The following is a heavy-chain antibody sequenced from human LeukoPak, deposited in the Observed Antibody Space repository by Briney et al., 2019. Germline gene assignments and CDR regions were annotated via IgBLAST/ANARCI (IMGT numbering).Heavy chain of an antibody. D-gene: IGHD3-22*01. CDR3: ARESPSRYYDSSGYYDY. J-gene: IGHJ4*02. CDR2: ISPNSGGT. Sequence: ASVQVSCTVSGYTFSDYYIYWMRQAPGQGLEYMGWISPNSGGTNYAQKFQGRVTMTRDTSISTAYMELSRLRSDDTAVYYCARESPSRYYDSSGYYDYWGQGTLVTVSS. CDR1: GYTFSDYY. V-gene: IGHV1-2*02.